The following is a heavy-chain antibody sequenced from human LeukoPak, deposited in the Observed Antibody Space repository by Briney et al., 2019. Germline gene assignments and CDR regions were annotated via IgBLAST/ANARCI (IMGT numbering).Heavy chain of an antibody. D-gene: IGHD2-8*01. CDR2: ITSRSTIT. Sequence: GGSLRLSCAASGFTFSSYAMTWVRQAPGKGLDWVSTITSRSTITYYADSVKGRFTISRDNSKNTLYLQMDSLRAEDTAVYYCAKDNGGYVAFDSWGQGALVTVSS. J-gene: IGHJ4*02. V-gene: IGHV3-23*01. CDR3: AKDNGGYVAFDS. CDR1: GFTFSSYA.